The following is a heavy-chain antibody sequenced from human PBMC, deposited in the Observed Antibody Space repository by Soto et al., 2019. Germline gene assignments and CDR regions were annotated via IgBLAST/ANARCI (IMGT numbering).Heavy chain of an antibody. CDR1: GYTFSDYY. Sequence: ASVKVSCKASGYTFSDYYIHRVRQAPGQGREWMGWINPNSGGTKYAPKFQGGVTMTRDTSITTAYMELSRLRSGDTAVYYCAREPATAKPEGVDFWGQGXLVTVSS. J-gene: IGHJ4*02. D-gene: IGHD1-1*01. CDR2: INPNSGGT. V-gene: IGHV1-2*02. CDR3: AREPATAKPEGVDF.